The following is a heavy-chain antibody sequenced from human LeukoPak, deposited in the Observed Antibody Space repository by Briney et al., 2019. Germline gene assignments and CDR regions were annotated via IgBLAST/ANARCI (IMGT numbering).Heavy chain of an antibody. CDR1: GYTFTGHF. D-gene: IGHD1-7*01. Sequence: GASVTVSCKASGYTFTGHFIHWVRQAPGQGLEWMGWSNPHSGGTKYAQKFQGRVTMTRDTSISTAYMELSRVRSDDTAVYYCARDGTQLELDYWGQGTLVTVSS. CDR2: SNPHSGGT. V-gene: IGHV1-2*02. CDR3: ARDGTQLELDY. J-gene: IGHJ4*02.